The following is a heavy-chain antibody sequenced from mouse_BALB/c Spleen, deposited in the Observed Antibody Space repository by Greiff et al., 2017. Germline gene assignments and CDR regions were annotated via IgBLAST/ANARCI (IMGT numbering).Heavy chain of an antibody. CDR1: GYTFTDYE. CDR3: TRKDYGSPYWYFDV. J-gene: IGHJ1*01. V-gene: IGHV1-15*01. CDR2: IDPETGGT. Sequence: VQLQQSGAELVRPWASVTLSCKASGYTFTDYEMHWVKQTPVHGLEWIGAIDPETGGTAYNQKFKGKATLTADKSSSTAYMELRSLTSEDSAVYYCTRKDYGSPYWYFDVWGAGTTVTVSS. D-gene: IGHD1-1*01.